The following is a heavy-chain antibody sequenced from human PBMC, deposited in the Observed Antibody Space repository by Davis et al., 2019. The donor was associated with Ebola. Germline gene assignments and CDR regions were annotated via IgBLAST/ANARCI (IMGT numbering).Heavy chain of an antibody. CDR2: ISSDGSRE. D-gene: IGHD3-16*01. J-gene: IGHJ2*01. CDR1: GFTVSSNY. V-gene: IGHV3-30*18. Sequence: GESLKISCAASGFTVSSNYMSWVRQAPGKGLEWVALISSDGSREYYADSVEGRFTISKDNSGNTLYLHMNALTAEDTALYYCAKLRSHDYTDSSDDFYLDLWGRGTLVTVSS. CDR3: AKLRSHDYTDSSDDFYLDL.